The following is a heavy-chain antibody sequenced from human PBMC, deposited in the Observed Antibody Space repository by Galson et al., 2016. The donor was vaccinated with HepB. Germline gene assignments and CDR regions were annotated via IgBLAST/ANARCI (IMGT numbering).Heavy chain of an antibody. CDR1: GFSLNTFG. J-gene: IGHJ4*02. CDR3: ARDLYVHWFDY. Sequence: SLRLSCAASGFSLNTFGTHWVRQAPGRGLEWVAYLRFDGTSTYYGDSVMGRFTISRDISTNTIYLQMNSLRAEDTGLYYCARDLYVHWFDYWGQGAPV. D-gene: IGHD1-1*01. CDR2: LRFDGTST. V-gene: IGHV3-33*08.